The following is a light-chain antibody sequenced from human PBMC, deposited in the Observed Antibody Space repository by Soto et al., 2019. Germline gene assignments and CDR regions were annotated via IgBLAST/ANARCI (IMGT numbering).Light chain of an antibody. CDR3: QQRSNWPPIT. Sequence: EIVLTQSPATLSLSPGERATLSCRASQSVNYYLAWYQQKPGQAPRLLIYDASNRATGIPARFSGSGSGTDFTLTISSLEPEDFAFYYCQQRSNWPPITFGQGTRLEIK. J-gene: IGKJ5*01. CDR1: QSVNYY. V-gene: IGKV3-11*01. CDR2: DAS.